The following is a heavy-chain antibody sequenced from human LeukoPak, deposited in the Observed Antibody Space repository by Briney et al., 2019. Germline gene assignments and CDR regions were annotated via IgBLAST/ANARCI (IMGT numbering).Heavy chain of an antibody. D-gene: IGHD3-22*01. CDR2: IYYSGST. CDR1: GGSISSSSYY. V-gene: IGHV4-39*07. Sequence: SETLSLTCTVSGGSISSSSYYWGWIRQPPGKGLEWIGSIYYSGSTYYNPSLKSRVTISVDTSKNQFSLKLSSVTAADTAVYYCARASITMIASWGQGTLVTVSS. J-gene: IGHJ4*02. CDR3: ARASITMIAS.